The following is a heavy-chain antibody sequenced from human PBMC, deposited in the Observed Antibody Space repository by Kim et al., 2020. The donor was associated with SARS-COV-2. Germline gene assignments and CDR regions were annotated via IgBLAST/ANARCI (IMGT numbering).Heavy chain of an antibody. CDR3: ARDGSSSWYDLLRYFQH. D-gene: IGHD6-13*01. J-gene: IGHJ1*01. V-gene: IGHV4-30-2*04. Sequence: LKSRVTISVDTSKNQFSLKLSSVTAADTAVYYGARDGSSSWYDLLRYFQHWGQGTLVTVSS.